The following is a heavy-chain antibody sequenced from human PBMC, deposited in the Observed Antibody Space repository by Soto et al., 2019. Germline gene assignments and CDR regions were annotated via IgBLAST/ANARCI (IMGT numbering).Heavy chain of an antibody. V-gene: IGHV4-59*08. D-gene: IGHD6-13*01. CDR1: GGSISSYY. J-gene: IGHJ6*02. CDR3: ARLDSSSWYYYYGMDV. CDR2: IYYSGST. Sequence: SETLSFTCTVSGGSISSYYWSWIRQPPGKGLEWIGYIYYSGSTNYNPSLKSRVTISVDTSKNQISLKLSSVTAADTAVYYCARLDSSSWYYYYGMDVWGQGTTVTVSS.